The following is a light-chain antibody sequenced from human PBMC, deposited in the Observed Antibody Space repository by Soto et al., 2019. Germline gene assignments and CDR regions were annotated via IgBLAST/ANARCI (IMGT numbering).Light chain of an antibody. CDR3: QQYDDWPRT. J-gene: IGKJ1*01. CDR2: GSS. V-gene: IGKV3-15*01. Sequence: ETVMTQSPATLSVSPGERATLSCRASQGVGSNLAWYQQRPGQAPRLLIFGSSTRATGIPDRFSGSGFGAEFTLTISSLQSEDSAVYYCQQYDDWPRTFGQGTKLDIK. CDR1: QGVGSN.